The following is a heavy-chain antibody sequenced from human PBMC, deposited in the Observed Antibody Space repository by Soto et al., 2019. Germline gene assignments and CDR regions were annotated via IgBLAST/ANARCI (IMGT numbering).Heavy chain of an antibody. CDR3: ASQYAYRGTDAFDI. Sequence: GGSLRLSCVASGFTFSSYAMHWVRQAPGKGLEWVAVISYDGSNKYYADSVKGRFTISRDNSKNTLYLQMNSLRAEDTAVYYCASQYAYRGTDAFDIWGQGTMVTV. CDR2: ISYDGSNK. D-gene: IGHD4-4*01. V-gene: IGHV3-30-3*01. J-gene: IGHJ3*02. CDR1: GFTFSSYA.